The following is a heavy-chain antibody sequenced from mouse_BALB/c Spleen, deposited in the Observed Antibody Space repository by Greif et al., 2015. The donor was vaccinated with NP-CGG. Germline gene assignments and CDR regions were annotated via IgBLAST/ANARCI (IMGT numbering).Heavy chain of an antibody. J-gene: IGHJ4*01. CDR3: ASYYDYYYYAMDY. CDR1: GYSITSDYA. CDR2: ISYSGST. D-gene: IGHD2-4*01. V-gene: IGHV3-2*02. Sequence: DVKLQESGPGLVKPSQSLSLTCTVTGYSITSDYAWNWIRQFPGNKLEWMGYISYSGSTSYNPSLKSRISITRDTSKNQFFLQLNSVTTEDTATYYCASYYDYYYYAMDYWGQGTSVTVSS.